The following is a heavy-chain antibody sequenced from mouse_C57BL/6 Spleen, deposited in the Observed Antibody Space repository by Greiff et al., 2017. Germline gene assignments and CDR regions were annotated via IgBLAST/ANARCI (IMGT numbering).Heavy chain of an antibody. Sequence: VQLQQSGPELVKPGASVKISCKASGYSFTGYYMNWVKQSPEKSLEWIGEINPSTGGTTYNQKFKAKATLTVDKSSSTAYMQLKSLTSEDSAVYYCAMNWDVYFDVWGTGTTVTVSS. CDR2: INPSTGGT. CDR3: AMNWDVYFDV. D-gene: IGHD4-1*01. V-gene: IGHV1-42*01. J-gene: IGHJ1*03. CDR1: GYSFTGYY.